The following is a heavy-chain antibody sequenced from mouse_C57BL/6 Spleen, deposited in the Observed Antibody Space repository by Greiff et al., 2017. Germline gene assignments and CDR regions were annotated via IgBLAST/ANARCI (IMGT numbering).Heavy chain of an antibody. J-gene: IGHJ3*01. CDR2: IDPETGGT. D-gene: IGHD1-1*01. CDR3: TRWSGSRAFAY. CDR1: GYTFTDYE. V-gene: IGHV1-15*01. Sequence: QVQLQQSGAELVRPGASVTLSCKASGYTFTDYEMHWVKQTPVHGLEWIGAIDPETGGTAYNQKFKGKATLTADKSSSTAYMELRSLTSEDSAVYYCTRWSGSRAFAYWGQGTLVTVSA.